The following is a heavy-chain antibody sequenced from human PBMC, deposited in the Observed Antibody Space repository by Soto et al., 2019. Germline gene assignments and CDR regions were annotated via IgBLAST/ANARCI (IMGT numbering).Heavy chain of an antibody. CDR2: IYHSGST. V-gene: IGHV4-30-2*01. Sequence: SETLSLTCAVSGGSINSGGYSWSWIRQPPGKGLEWIGYIYHSGSTYYNPSLKSRVTISVDRSKNQFSLKLSSVTAADTAVYYCARVPDRWGQGTLVTVSS. J-gene: IGHJ5*02. CDR1: GGSINSGGYS. CDR3: ARVPDR. D-gene: IGHD2-2*01.